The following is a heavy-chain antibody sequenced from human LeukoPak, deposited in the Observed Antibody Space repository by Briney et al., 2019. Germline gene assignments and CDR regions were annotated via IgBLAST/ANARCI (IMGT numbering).Heavy chain of an antibody. CDR3: ARVGKLYSSSWYYFDY. Sequence: SSETLSLTCTVSGGSISSYYWSWVRQPPGKGLEWIGYIYYSGSTNYNPSLKSRVTISVDTSKNQFSLKLSSVTAADTAVYYCARVGKLYSSSWYYFDYWGQGTLVTVSS. CDR2: IYYSGST. CDR1: GGSISSYY. V-gene: IGHV4-59*01. D-gene: IGHD6-13*01. J-gene: IGHJ4*02.